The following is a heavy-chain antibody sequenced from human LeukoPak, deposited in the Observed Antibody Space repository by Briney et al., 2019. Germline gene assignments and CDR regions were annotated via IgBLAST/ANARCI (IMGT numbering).Heavy chain of an antibody. V-gene: IGHV4-61*09. CDR1: GGSVSTGSYY. CDR3: ARDIRIYGYNLNWFDP. Sequence: PSQTLSLTCTVSGGSVSTGSYYWSWIRQPAGRGLEWIGHIHTSGTMNYNASLKSRVRISVETSKNQFSLRLSSVTAADTAVYYCARDIRIYGYNLNWFDPWGQGTLVTVSS. D-gene: IGHD5-24*01. CDR2: IHTSGTM. J-gene: IGHJ5*02.